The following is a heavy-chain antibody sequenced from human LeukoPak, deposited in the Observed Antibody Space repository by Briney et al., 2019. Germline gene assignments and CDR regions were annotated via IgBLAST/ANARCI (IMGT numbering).Heavy chain of an antibody. J-gene: IGHJ4*02. D-gene: IGHD2-8*01. CDR3: AREGCTNGVCYTALFDY. Sequence: SGGSLRLSCAASGFTFSDYYMSWIRQAPGKGLEWVSYISSSGSTLYYADSVKGRFTISRDNAKNSLYLQMNSLRAEDTAVYYCAREGCTNGVCYTALFDYWDQGTLVTVSS. CDR2: ISSSGSTL. CDR1: GFTFSDYY. V-gene: IGHV3-11*04.